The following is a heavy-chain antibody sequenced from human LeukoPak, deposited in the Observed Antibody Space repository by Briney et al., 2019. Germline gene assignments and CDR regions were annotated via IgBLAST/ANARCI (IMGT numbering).Heavy chain of an antibody. V-gene: IGHV1-2*03. Sequence: LGASVKVSCKASGYIFTGHYMHWVRQAPGQGLEWMGRINPSSGGTNYAQKFQGRVTMTRDTSISTAYMDLSRLRSDDTAVYYCARASERYYDILAGYYEHFDYWGQGTLVTVSS. CDR3: ARASERYYDILAGYYEHFDY. CDR2: INPSSGGT. CDR1: GYIFTGHY. D-gene: IGHD3-9*01. J-gene: IGHJ4*02.